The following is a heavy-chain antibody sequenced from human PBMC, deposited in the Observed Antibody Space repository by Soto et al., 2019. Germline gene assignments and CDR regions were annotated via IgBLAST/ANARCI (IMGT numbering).Heavy chain of an antibody. D-gene: IGHD3-10*01. CDR2: ISAYNGNA. J-gene: IGHJ4*02. V-gene: IGHV1-18*01. CDR1: GYIFIGFG. Sequence: GASVKVSCKASGYIFIGFGISWVRQAPGQGLEWMGWISAYNGNAKYAQKLQGGVTMTTDTSTSTAYMELRSLRSDDTAVYYCARDLDGSGSYYTDYWGQGTLVTVSS. CDR3: ARDLDGSGSYYTDY.